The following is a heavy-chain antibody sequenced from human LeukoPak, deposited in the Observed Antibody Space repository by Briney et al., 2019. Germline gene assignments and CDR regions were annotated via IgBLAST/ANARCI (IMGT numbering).Heavy chain of an antibody. J-gene: IGHJ4*02. V-gene: IGHV4-31*03. CDR1: GGSISSGGYY. Sequence: PSETLSLTCTVSGGSISSGGYYWSWIRQHPGKGLEWIGYIYYSGSTYYNPSLKSRVTISVDTSKNQFSLKLSSVTAADTAVYYCARDVFTTVVTPDYFDYWGQGTLVTVSS. CDR3: ARDVFTTVVTPDYFDY. D-gene: IGHD4-23*01. CDR2: IYYSGST.